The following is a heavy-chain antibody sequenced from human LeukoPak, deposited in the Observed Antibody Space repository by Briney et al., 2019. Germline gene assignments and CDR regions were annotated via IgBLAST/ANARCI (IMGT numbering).Heavy chain of an antibody. CDR1: GFTFSSYA. Sequence: GGSLRLSCAASGFTFSSYAMSWVRQAPGKGLEWVSAISGSGGSTYYADSVKGRFTISRDNSKNTLYLQMNSLRAEDTAVYFCARARAAYFALFQHWGQGSLVIVSS. CDR3: ARARAAYFALFQH. D-gene: IGHD3-9*01. J-gene: IGHJ1*01. V-gene: IGHV3-23*01. CDR2: ISGSGGST.